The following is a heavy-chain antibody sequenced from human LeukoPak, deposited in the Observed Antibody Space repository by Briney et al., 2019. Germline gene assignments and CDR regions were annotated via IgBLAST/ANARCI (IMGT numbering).Heavy chain of an antibody. Sequence: SVRVSCKASGGTFSSYAISWVRQAPGQGLEWMGGIIPIFGTANYAQKFQGRVTITTDESTSTAYMELSSLRSEDTAVYYCARGTSVRGVIRWFDPWGQGTLVTVSS. CDR2: IIPIFGTA. CDR1: GGTFSSYA. J-gene: IGHJ5*02. D-gene: IGHD3-10*02. V-gene: IGHV1-69*05. CDR3: ARGTSVRGVIRWFDP.